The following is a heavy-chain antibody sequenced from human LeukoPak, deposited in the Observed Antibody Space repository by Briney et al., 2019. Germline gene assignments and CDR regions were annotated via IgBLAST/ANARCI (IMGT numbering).Heavy chain of an antibody. V-gene: IGHV3-23*01. CDR2: FSGSGGST. Sequence: HSGGSLRLSCAASGFTFSSYAMSWVRQAPGKGLECISGFSGSGGSTYYADSVKGRFTISRDNSKNTLYLQMNSLRAEDTAVYYCARASFDIWGQGTMVTVSS. CDR1: GFTFSSYA. J-gene: IGHJ3*02. CDR3: ARASFDI.